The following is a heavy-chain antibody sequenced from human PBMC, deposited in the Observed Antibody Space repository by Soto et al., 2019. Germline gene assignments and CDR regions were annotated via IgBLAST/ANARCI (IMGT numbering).Heavy chain of an antibody. J-gene: IGHJ5*02. Sequence: GSGPTLVNPTQTLTLTCTFSGFSLSTSGMCVSWIRQPPGKALEWLARIDWDDDKYYSTSLKTRLTISKDTSKNQVVLTMTNMDPVDTATYYCARERIAAAGYNWFDPWGQGTLVTVSS. D-gene: IGHD6-13*01. CDR3: ARERIAAAGYNWFDP. V-gene: IGHV2-70*11. CDR1: GFSLSTSGMC. CDR2: IDWDDDK.